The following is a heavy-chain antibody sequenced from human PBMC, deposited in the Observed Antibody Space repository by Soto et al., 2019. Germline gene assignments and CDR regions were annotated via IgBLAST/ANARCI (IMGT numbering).Heavy chain of an antibody. J-gene: IGHJ6*02. D-gene: IGHD4-17*01. CDR3: ARGGDYGTFSYYYYYGMDV. CDR2: IYHSGST. V-gene: IGHV4-30-2*01. Sequence: SETLSLTCAVSGGSISSGGYSWRWIRQPPGKGLEWIGYIYHSGSTYYNPSLKSRVTISVDRSKNQFSLKLSSVTAADTAVYYCARGGDYGTFSYYYYYGMDVWGQGTTVTVSS. CDR1: GGSISSGGYS.